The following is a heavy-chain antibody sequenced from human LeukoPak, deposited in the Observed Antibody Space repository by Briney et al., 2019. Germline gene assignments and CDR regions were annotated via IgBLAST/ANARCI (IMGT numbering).Heavy chain of an antibody. Sequence: ASVKVSCKASGYTFTSYYMHWVRQAPGQGLEWMGIINPSGGSTSYAQKFLGRVTMTRDTSTSTVYMELSSLRSEDTAVYYCARDRFTMVRGATPLYYWGQGTLVTVSS. CDR3: ARDRFTMVRGATPLYY. CDR2: INPSGGST. CDR1: GYTFTSYY. J-gene: IGHJ4*02. V-gene: IGHV1-46*01. D-gene: IGHD3-10*01.